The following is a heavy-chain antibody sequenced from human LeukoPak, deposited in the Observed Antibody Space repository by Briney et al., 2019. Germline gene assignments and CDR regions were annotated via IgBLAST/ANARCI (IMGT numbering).Heavy chain of an antibody. J-gene: IGHJ6*03. CDR3: ARAIAAAADYYYYYYMDV. Sequence: PSETLSLTCTVSGGSISSYYWSWIRQPPGKGLEWIGYIYYSGSTNYNPSLKSRVTISVDTSKNQFSLKLSSVTAADTAVCYCARAIAAAADYYYYYYMDVWGKGTTVTVSS. D-gene: IGHD6-13*01. CDR2: IYYSGST. CDR1: GGSISSYY. V-gene: IGHV4-59*01.